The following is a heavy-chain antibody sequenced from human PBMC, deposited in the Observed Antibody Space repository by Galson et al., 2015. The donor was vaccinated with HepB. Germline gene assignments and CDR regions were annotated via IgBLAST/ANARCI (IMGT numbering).Heavy chain of an antibody. Sequence: SVKVSCKASGYTFIDYYIHWVRQAPGQGLEWMGWINPNSGGTNYAQNFQGRVTMTRDTSIRTAYMELTWLRSDDTAVYYCARETKKSTGSYYPPHYWGQGTLVTVSS. V-gene: IGHV1-2*02. J-gene: IGHJ4*02. CDR2: INPNSGGT. D-gene: IGHD1-26*01. CDR1: GYTFIDYY. CDR3: ARETKKSTGSYYPPHY.